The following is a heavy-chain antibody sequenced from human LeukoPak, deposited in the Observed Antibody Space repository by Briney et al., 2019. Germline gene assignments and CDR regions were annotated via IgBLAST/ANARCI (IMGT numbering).Heavy chain of an antibody. Sequence: GGTLRLSCAASGFTFSSYGMSWVRQAPGKGLEWVSAISGSGGSTYYADSVKGRFTISRDNSENMVYLQMNSVRAGDTAVYYCARGSGYSHWGQGSLVTVSS. CDR3: ARGSGYSH. V-gene: IGHV3-23*01. CDR1: GFTFSSYG. D-gene: IGHD3-3*01. J-gene: IGHJ4*02. CDR2: ISGSGGST.